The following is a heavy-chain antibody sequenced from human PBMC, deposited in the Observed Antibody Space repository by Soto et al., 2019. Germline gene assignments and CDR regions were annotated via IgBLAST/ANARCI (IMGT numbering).Heavy chain of an antibody. CDR2: ISWNSGII. CDR3: AKGYSYGVLDPFGY. J-gene: IGHJ4*02. D-gene: IGHD5-18*01. Sequence: EVQLVESGGGLVQPGRSLRLSCAASGFTFDDYAMHWVRQAPGKGLEWVSGISWNSGIIDHADSVKGRFTISRDNAKNSLYLQMNSLSADDTALYYCAKGYSYGVLDPFGYWGQGTLVTVSS. V-gene: IGHV3-9*01. CDR1: GFTFDDYA.